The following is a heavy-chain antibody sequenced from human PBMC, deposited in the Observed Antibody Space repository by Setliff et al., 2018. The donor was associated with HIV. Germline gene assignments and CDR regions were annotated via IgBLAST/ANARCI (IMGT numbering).Heavy chain of an antibody. J-gene: IGHJ4*02. D-gene: IGHD1-26*01. CDR2: IIALVGAT. V-gene: IGHV1-69*16. Sequence: SVKVSCKVSGDNSSSYTISWVRQAPGQGLEWVGGIIALVGATSYAQKFQDRVTITTDDSTNTAYMERSSLRSEYTSMYYCARSHEYGGSSAYWGQGTLVTVSS. CDR3: ARSHEYGGSSAY. CDR1: GDNSSSYT.